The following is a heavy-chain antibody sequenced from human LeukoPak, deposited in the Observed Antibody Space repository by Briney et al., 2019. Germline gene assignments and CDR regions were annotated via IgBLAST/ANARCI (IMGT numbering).Heavy chain of an antibody. CDR1: GYTFTNYY. J-gene: IGHJ4*02. Sequence: ASVKVSCKASGYTFTNYYMHWVRQAPGQGLEWMGIINPSGGSASYAQKFQGRVTMTRDMSTSTVYMELSSLRSEDTAVYYCARASIADLDFDYWGQGTLVTVSS. D-gene: IGHD6-13*01. CDR2: INPSGGSA. CDR3: ARASIADLDFDY. V-gene: IGHV1-46*01.